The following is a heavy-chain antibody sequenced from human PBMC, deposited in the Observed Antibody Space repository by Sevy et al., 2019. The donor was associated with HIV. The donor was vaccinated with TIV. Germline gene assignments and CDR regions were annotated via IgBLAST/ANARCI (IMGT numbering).Heavy chain of an antibody. CDR2: IYWNGDK. CDR1: GFSLSTSEMG. J-gene: IGHJ4*02. D-gene: IGHD1-7*01. CDR3: IHTGGGTAWAPSLDY. Sequence: SGPTLVNPTQTLTLTCTFSGFSLSTSEMGVAWIRQSPGKALEWLTFIYWNGDKRYSPSLKTRLTIIDDTSKNQVILTMTNMRPLDTATYYCIHTGGGTAWAPSLDYWGQGVLVTVSS. V-gene: IGHV2-5*01.